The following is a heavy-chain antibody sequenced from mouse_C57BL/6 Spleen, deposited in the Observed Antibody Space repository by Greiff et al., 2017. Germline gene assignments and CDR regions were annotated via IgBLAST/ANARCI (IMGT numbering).Heavy chain of an antibody. V-gene: IGHV1-18*01. CDR1: GYTFTDYN. D-gene: IGHD1-1*01. J-gene: IGHJ1*03. CDR3: ARWGGDYYGSRGYFDV. Sequence: EVQLQQSGPELVKPGASVKIPCKASGYTFTDYNMDWVKQSHGKSLEWIGDINPNNGGTIYNQKFKGKATLTVDKSSSTAYMELRSLTSEDTAVYYCARWGGDYYGSRGYFDVWGTGTTVTVSS. CDR2: INPNNGGT.